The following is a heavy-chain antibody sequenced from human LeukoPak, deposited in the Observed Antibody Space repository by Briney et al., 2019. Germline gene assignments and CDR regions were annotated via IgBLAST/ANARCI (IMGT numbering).Heavy chain of an antibody. CDR3: AREYYDSSDYPRQHYFDY. CDR2: IWYDGSYK. CDR1: GFTFITYS. V-gene: IGHV3-33*01. Sequence: GGSLRLSCAASGFTFITYSMHWVRQAPGKGLEWVALIWYDGSYKYYADSVKGRFTISRDNSKNTLYLQMNSLRAEDTAVYYCAREYYDSSDYPRQHYFDYWSQGTLVTVSS. J-gene: IGHJ4*02. D-gene: IGHD3-22*01.